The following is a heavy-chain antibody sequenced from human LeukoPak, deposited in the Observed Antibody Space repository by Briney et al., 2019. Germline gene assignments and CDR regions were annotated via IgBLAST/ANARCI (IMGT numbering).Heavy chain of an antibody. V-gene: IGHV3-53*01. Sequence: GGSLRLSCAAPGFTVSSNYMSWVRQAPGKGLEWVSVIYSGGGTYYADSVKGRFIISRDNSQNTLFLQMKSLRAEDTAVYYCSTTVVTPHYFDYWGQGTLVTVSS. CDR1: GFTVSSNY. J-gene: IGHJ4*02. CDR3: STTVVTPHYFDY. CDR2: IYSGGGT. D-gene: IGHD4-23*01.